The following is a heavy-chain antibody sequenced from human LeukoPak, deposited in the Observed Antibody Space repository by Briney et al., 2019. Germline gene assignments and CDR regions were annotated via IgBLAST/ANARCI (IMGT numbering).Heavy chain of an antibody. CDR3: AKDLGGDYVPFDN. J-gene: IGHJ4*02. V-gene: IGHV3-23*01. D-gene: IGHD4-17*01. CDR1: GFTPSSYV. Sequence: PGGSLRLSCAGSGFTPSSYVMSWVRQAPGKGLEWVSSLSGTAARTYYADSVKGRFTISRDNSKNTLYLQMSSLRAEDTALYYCAKDLGGDYVPFDNWGQGTLVTVSS. CDR2: LSGTAART.